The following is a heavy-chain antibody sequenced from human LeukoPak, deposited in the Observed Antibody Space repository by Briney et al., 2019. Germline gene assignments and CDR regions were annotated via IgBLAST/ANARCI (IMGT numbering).Heavy chain of an antibody. J-gene: IGHJ3*02. Sequence: ASVKVSCKASGYTFTSYGISWVRQAPGQGLEWMGWISAYNGNTNYAQKLQGRVTITADKSTSTAYMELSSLRSEDTAVYYCARKVGTMIVVADDAFDIWGQGTMVTVSS. CDR2: ISAYNGNT. CDR1: GYTFTSYG. V-gene: IGHV1-18*01. CDR3: ARKVGTMIVVADDAFDI. D-gene: IGHD3-22*01.